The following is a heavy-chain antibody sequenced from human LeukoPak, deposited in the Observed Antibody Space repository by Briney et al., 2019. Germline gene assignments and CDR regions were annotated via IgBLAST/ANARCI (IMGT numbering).Heavy chain of an antibody. CDR2: ISGSGGST. J-gene: IGHJ6*03. Sequence: GGSLRLSCAASGFTFSSYAMSWVRQAPGKGLEWVSAISGSGGSTYYADSVKGRFTISRDNSKNTLYLQTNSLRAEDTAVYYCAKVTTVTTGIHYMDVWGKGTTVTVSS. D-gene: IGHD4-11*01. CDR3: AKVTTVTTGIHYMDV. V-gene: IGHV3-23*01. CDR1: GFTFSSYA.